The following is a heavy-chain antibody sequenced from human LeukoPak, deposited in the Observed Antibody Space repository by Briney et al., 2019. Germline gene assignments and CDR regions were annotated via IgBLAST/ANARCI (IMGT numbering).Heavy chain of an antibody. CDR3: ARNSRYNYGRGLDY. V-gene: IGHV4-39*01. J-gene: IGHJ4*02. CDR2: IYYSGST. D-gene: IGHD5-18*01. Sequence: SETLSLTCTVSGVSISSSSYYWGWIRQPPGKGLEWIGNIYYSGSTYYNPSLKSRVTISVDTSKNQFFLKLSSVTAADTAVYYCARNSRYNYGRGLDYWGQGTLVTVSS. CDR1: GVSISSSSYY.